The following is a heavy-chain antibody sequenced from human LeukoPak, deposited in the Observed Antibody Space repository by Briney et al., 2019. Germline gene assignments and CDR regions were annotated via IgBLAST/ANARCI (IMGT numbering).Heavy chain of an antibody. J-gene: IGHJ4*02. CDR1: GFSFSSYE. CDR3: VSGPDGASY. V-gene: IGHV3-48*03. D-gene: IGHD2-15*01. Sequence: PGGSLRLSCTASGFSFSSYEMNWVRQAPGKGLEWVSYISSSGSTIYYADSVKGRFTISRDNAKSTLFLQMNSLRGDDTAVYYCVSGPDGASYWSQGTLVTVSS. CDR2: ISSSGSTI.